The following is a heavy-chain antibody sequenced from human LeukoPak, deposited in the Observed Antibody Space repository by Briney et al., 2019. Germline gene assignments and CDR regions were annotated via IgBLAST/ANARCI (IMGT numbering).Heavy chain of an antibody. V-gene: IGHV3-11*04. J-gene: IGHJ4*02. CDR1: GFIFSDYY. Sequence: GGSLRLSCTASGFIFSDYYMGWIRQAPGKGLEWLSYMGNSGSTIKYADYVKGRFTISRDSAKNSLYLQMRSLRAEDTAVYYCARGSGRSWPQFDYWGQGTLVTVSS. CDR3: ARGSGRSWPQFDY. CDR2: MGNSGSTI. D-gene: IGHD6-13*01.